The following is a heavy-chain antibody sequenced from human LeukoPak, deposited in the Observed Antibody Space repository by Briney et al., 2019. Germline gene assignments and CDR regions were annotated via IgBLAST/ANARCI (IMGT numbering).Heavy chain of an antibody. J-gene: IGHJ4*02. CDR1: GGTFSSYA. CDR3: ARASFSVVPAAPSPGGTFDY. Sequence: SVKVSCKASGGTFSSYAISWVRQAPGQGLEWMGGIIPIFGTANYAQKFQGRVTITRNTSISTAYMELSSLRSEDTAVYYCARASFSVVPAAPSPGGTFDYWGQGTLVTVSS. D-gene: IGHD2-2*01. CDR2: IIPIFGTA. V-gene: IGHV1-69*05.